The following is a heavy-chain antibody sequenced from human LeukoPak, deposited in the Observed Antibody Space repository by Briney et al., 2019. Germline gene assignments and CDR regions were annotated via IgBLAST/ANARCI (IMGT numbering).Heavy chain of an antibody. J-gene: IGHJ4*02. CDR3: ANIVVVVAATSDFDY. V-gene: IGHV3-23*01. Sequence: PRGSLRLSCAASGFTFSSYAMSWVRQAPGKGLEWVSAISGSGGSTYYADSVEGRFTISRDNSKNTLYLQMNSLRAEDTAVYYCANIVVVVAATSDFDYWGQGTLVTVSS. D-gene: IGHD2-15*01. CDR2: ISGSGGST. CDR1: GFTFSSYA.